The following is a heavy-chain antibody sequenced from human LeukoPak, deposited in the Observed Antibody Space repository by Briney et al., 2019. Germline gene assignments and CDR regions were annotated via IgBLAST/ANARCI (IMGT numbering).Heavy chain of an antibody. V-gene: IGHV3-9*01. J-gene: IGHJ3*02. CDR3: AKGTTFDAFDM. Sequence: GRSLRLSCAAAGFIFDNYAMHWVRHAPGKGLEWVSRISWNTGNKNYADSVKGRFTISRDNAKNSLYLQMNSLRPEDTALYYCAKGTTFDAFDMWGQGTMVTVFS. CDR2: ISWNTGNK. D-gene: IGHD3-16*01. CDR1: GFIFDNYA.